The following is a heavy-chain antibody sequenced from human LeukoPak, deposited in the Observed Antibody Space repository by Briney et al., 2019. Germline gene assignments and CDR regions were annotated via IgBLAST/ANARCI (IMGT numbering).Heavy chain of an antibody. Sequence: PGGSLRLSCAASGFTFSSYGMHWVRQAPGKGLEWVAVISYDGSNKYYADSVKGRFTISRDNSKNTLYLQMNSLRAEDTAVYYCAKDGFLFSGSYSWDLDYWGQGTLVTVSS. V-gene: IGHV3-30*18. CDR1: GFTFSSYG. CDR3: AKDGFLFSGSYSWDLDY. J-gene: IGHJ4*02. CDR2: ISYDGSNK. D-gene: IGHD1-26*01.